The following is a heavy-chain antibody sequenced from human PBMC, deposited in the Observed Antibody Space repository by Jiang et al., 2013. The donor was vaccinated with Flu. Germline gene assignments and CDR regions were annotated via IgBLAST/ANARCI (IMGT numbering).Heavy chain of an antibody. D-gene: IGHD6-19*01. CDR2: IHSNGDT. J-gene: IGHJ1*01. Sequence: GPGLVKPSETLSLTCIVSGDSMGSSYWSWIRQPPGKGLEWIGYIHSNGDTNYNPSLKSRVTLSMETPKNQLSLKLSSVTAEDTAVYYCARGDQWPAQYFHHWGQGTLVTVSS. CDR1: GDSMGSSY. V-gene: IGHV4-59*13. CDR3: ARGDQWPAQYFHH.